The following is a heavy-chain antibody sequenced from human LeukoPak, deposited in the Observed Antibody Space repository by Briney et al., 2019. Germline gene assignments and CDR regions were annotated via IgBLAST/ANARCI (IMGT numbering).Heavy chain of an antibody. CDR1: GFSLSTSGMR. V-gene: IGHV2-70*04. D-gene: IGHD2-2*01. CDR2: IDWDDDK. Sequence: SGPALVKPTQTLTLTCTFSGFSLSTSGMRVSWIRQPPGKALEWLARIDWDDDKFYNSTLETRLTISKDTSKNQVVLTMTNMDPVDTATYYCARLKYGSNYFDYWGQGILVTVSS. J-gene: IGHJ4*02. CDR3: ARLKYGSNYFDY.